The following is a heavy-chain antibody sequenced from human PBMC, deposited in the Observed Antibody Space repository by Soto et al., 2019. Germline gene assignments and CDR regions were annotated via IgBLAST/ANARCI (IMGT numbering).Heavy chain of an antibody. CDR2: ISSSGSST. V-gene: IGHV3-23*01. CDR1: GFTFSSYA. J-gene: IGHJ4*02. Sequence: GGSLRLSCAASGFTFSSYAMSWVRQAPGKGLEWVSAISSSGSSTYYADSVKGRFTISRDNSKNTLYLQMNSLRAGDTAVYYCAKNRGTSWKYYFDYWGLGTLVTVSS. CDR3: AKNRGTSWKYYFDY. D-gene: IGHD6-6*01.